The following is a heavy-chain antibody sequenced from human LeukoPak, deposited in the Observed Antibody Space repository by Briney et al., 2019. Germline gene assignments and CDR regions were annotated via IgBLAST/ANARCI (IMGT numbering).Heavy chain of an antibody. D-gene: IGHD3/OR15-3a*01. Sequence: PSETLSLTCTVSGGSISSSSYYWGWIRQPPGKGLEWIGTIYYSGSTYYNPSLKSRVTISVDTSKNQFSLRLSSVTAADTAVYYCARQTGSGLFILPGGQGTLVTVSS. CDR1: GGSISSSSYY. CDR2: IYYSGST. V-gene: IGHV4-39*01. J-gene: IGHJ4*02. CDR3: ARQTGSGLFILP.